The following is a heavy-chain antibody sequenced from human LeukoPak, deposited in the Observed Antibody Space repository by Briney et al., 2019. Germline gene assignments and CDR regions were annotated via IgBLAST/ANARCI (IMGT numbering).Heavy chain of an antibody. CDR3: ARVLPPYERLGESSPEGHFDY. V-gene: IGHV1-2*02. J-gene: IGHJ4*02. CDR1: GYTFTAYY. CDR2: INPNSGDT. Sequence: ASVKVSCKASGYTFTAYYMHWVRQVPGQGLEWLGWINPNSGDTNYAQKFQGGVTMTRDTSISTAYMELSRLRSDDTAVYYCARVLPPYERLGESSPEGHFDYWGQGTLVTVSS. D-gene: IGHD3-16*02.